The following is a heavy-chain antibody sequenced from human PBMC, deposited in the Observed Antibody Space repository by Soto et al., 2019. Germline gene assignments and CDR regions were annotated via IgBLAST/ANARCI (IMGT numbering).Heavy chain of an antibody. CDR1: GYTFTGYY. Sequence: ASVKVSFKASGYTFTGYYMHWGRQAPGQGLEWMGWINPNSGGTNYAQKFQGRVTMTRDTSISTAYMELSRLRSDDTAVYYCARVNVVVVAATREYYFDYWGQGTLVTVSS. CDR2: INPNSGGT. J-gene: IGHJ4*02. D-gene: IGHD2-15*01. CDR3: ARVNVVVVAATREYYFDY. V-gene: IGHV1-2*02.